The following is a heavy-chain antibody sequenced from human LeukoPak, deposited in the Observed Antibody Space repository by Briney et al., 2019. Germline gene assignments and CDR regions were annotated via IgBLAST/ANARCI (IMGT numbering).Heavy chain of an antibody. CDR3: ARDPWGALGY. CDR2: ISSSSDYI. J-gene: IGHJ4*02. CDR1: GFTFSSFA. D-gene: IGHD1-26*01. Sequence: GRSLRLSCAASGFTFSSFAMHWVRQAPGKGLEWVSSISSSSDYIHYADSVKARFTISRDNAKNSLYLQMNSLRAEDTAVYYCARDPWGALGYWGLGTLVTVSS. V-gene: IGHV3-21*01.